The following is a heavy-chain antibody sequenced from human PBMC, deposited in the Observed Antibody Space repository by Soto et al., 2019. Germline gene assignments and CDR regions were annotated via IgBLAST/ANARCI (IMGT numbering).Heavy chain of an antibody. CDR1: GGTFSSYA. V-gene: IGHV1-69*05. CDR3: ARGGGPYCSGGSCYEWFDP. J-gene: IGHJ5*02. Sequence: GASVKVSCKASGGTFSSYAISWVRQAPGQGLEWMGGIIPIFGTANYAQKFQGRVTMTRNTSISTAYMELSSLRSEDTAVYYCARGGGPYCSGGSCYEWFDPWGQGTLVTVSS. CDR2: IIPIFGTA. D-gene: IGHD2-15*01.